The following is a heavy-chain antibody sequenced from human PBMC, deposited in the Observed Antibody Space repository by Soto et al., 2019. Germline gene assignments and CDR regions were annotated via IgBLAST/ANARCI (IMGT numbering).Heavy chain of an antibody. D-gene: IGHD6-13*01. CDR2: IYPGDSDT. J-gene: IGHJ6*02. CDR3: ARTAAAGKYYYGVDV. V-gene: IGHV5-51*01. CDR1: GYSFTLYW. Sequence: GESLNISCKGSGYSFTLYWIGWVRQMPGKGLEWMGIIYPGDSDTRYSPSFQGQVTISADKSISTAYLQWSSLKASDTAMYYCARTAAAGKYYYGVDVWGQGTTVTVSS.